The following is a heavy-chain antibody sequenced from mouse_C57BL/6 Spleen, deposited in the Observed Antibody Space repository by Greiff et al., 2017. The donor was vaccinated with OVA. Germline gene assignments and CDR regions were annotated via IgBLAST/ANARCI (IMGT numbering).Heavy chain of an antibody. J-gene: IGHJ3*01. Sequence: VHVKQSGPELVKPGASVKMSCKASGYTFTDYNMHWVKQSHGKSLEWIGYINPNNGGTSYNQKFKGKATLTVNKSSSTAYMELRSLTSEDSAVYYCARGDSSGYVGAWFAYWGQGTLVTVSA. D-gene: IGHD3-2*02. CDR2: INPNNGGT. CDR1: GYTFTDYN. CDR3: ARGDSSGYVGAWFAY. V-gene: IGHV1-22*01.